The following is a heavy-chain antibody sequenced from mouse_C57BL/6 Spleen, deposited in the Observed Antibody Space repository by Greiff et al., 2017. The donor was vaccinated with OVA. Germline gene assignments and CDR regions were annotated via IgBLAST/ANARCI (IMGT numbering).Heavy chain of an antibody. CDR3: ARSGGTYAMDY. D-gene: IGHD2-14*01. CDR1: GYAFGSSW. CDR2: IYPGDGDT. J-gene: IGHJ4*01. V-gene: IGHV1-82*01. Sequence: QVQLQQSGPELVKPGASVKISCKASGYAFGSSWMNWVKQRPGKGLEWIGRIYPGDGDTNYNGKFKGKATLTADKSSSTAYMQLSSLTSEYSAVYFCARSGGTYAMDYWGKGTSVTVSS.